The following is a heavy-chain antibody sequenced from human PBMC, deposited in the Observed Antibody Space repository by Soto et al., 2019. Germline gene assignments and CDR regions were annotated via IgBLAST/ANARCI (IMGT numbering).Heavy chain of an antibody. CDR2: IYYSGST. CDR3: ARDTPGIAAAGYTNWFDP. Sequence: PSETLSLTCTVSGGSISSYYWSWIRQPPGKGLEWIGYIYYSGSTNYNPSLKSRVTISVDTSKNQFSLKLSSVTAADTAVYYCARDTPGIAAAGYTNWFDPWGQGTLVTVSS. D-gene: IGHD6-13*01. CDR1: GGSISSYY. V-gene: IGHV4-59*01. J-gene: IGHJ5*02.